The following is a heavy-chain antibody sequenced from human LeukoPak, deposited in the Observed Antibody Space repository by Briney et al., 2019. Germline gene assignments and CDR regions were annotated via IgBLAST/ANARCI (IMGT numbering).Heavy chain of an antibody. D-gene: IGHD1-26*01. CDR1: GYTFTSYY. Sequence: ASVKVSCKASGYTFTSYYMHWVRQAPGQGLEWMGIINPSGGSTTYAQKFQGRVTMTRDTSTSTVYMELSSLRSEDTAVYYCARRYRPNAFDIWGQETMVTVSS. CDR3: ARRYRPNAFDI. CDR2: INPSGGST. V-gene: IGHV1-46*01. J-gene: IGHJ3*02.